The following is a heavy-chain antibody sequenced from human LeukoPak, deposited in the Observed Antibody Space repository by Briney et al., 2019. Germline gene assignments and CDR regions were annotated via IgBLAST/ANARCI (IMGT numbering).Heavy chain of an antibody. V-gene: IGHV4-59*01. CDR2: IYYSGGT. CDR3: ARDNPANWFDP. D-gene: IGHD1-14*01. CDR1: GDSITTYY. J-gene: IGHJ5*02. Sequence: SETLSLTCTASGDSITTYYWSWIRQSPGKGLEWIGYIYYSGGTNYNPSLKSRVTLSIDASKNQFSLRLSSVTAADTAIYYCARDNPANWFDPWGQGTLVTVSS.